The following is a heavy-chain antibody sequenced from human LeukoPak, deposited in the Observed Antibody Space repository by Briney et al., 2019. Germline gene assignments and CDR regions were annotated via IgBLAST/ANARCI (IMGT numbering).Heavy chain of an antibody. CDR2: INHSGST. V-gene: IGHV4-34*01. J-gene: IGHJ4*02. D-gene: IGHD1-1*01. CDR1: GGSFSGYY. CDR3: ARQDRYGPLDY. Sequence: SETLSLTCAVYGGSFSGYYWSWIRQPPGKGLEWIGEINHSGSTNYNPSLKSRVTISVDTSKNQFSLKLSSVTAADTAVYYCARQDRYGPLDYWGQGTLVTVSS.